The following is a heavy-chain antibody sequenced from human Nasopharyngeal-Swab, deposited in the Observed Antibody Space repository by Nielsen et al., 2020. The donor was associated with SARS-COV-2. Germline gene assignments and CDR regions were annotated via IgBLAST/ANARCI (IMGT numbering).Heavy chain of an antibody. Sequence: WITQSPSRGLEWLGKTYYRSEWYNEYALSVKSRIIFTPDTSKTQFSLQLNSVTPDATAVYYCARDVSAWSNCGWFDYWGQGTLVTVSS. D-gene: IGHD6-19*01. CDR3: ARDVSAWSNCGWFDY. CDR2: TYYRSEWYN. J-gene: IGHJ4*02. V-gene: IGHV6-1*01.